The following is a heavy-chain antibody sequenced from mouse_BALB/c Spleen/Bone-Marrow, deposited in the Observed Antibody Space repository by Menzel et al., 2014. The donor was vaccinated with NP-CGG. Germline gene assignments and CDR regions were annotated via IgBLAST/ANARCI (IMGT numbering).Heavy chain of an antibody. Sequence: VQLQQPGAELVKPGASVKLSCTASGFNIKDTYMHWVKQRPEQGLEWIGRIDPANGNTKYDPKFQGKATITAVTSSNTAYLQLSSLTSEDTAVYYCAMYYYGSSLFAYWGQGTLVTVSA. CDR1: GFNIKDTY. V-gene: IGHV14-3*02. J-gene: IGHJ3*01. D-gene: IGHD1-1*01. CDR3: AMYYYGSSLFAY. CDR2: IDPANGNT.